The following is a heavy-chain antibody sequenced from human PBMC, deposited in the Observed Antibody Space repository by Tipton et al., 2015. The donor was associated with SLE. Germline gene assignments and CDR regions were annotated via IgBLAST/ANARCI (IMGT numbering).Heavy chain of an antibody. CDR3: ARGSYSSGWYWNWYFDL. J-gene: IGHJ2*01. Sequence: TLSLTCTVSGGSISSHYWSWIRQPPGKGLEWIGYIYYSGSTNYNPSLKSRVTISVDTSKNQFSLKLSSVTAADTAVYYCARGSYSSGWYWNWYFDLWGRGTLVTVSS. CDR2: IYYSGST. D-gene: IGHD6-19*01. CDR1: GGSISSHY. V-gene: IGHV4-59*11.